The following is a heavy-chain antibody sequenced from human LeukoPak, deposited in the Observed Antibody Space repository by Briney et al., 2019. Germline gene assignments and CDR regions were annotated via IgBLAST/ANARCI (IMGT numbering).Heavy chain of an antibody. D-gene: IGHD3-10*01. V-gene: IGHV3-23*01. J-gene: IGHJ4*02. CDR3: AKGPVGRYGSGSYYPNFDY. CDR1: GFTFSSYA. CDR2: ISGSGGST. Sequence: GGSLRLSCAASGFTFSSYAMSWVRQAPGKGLEWVSAISGSGGSTYYADSVKGQFTISRDNSKNTLYLQMNSLRAEDTAVYYCAKGPVGRYGSGSYYPNFDYWGQGTLVTVSS.